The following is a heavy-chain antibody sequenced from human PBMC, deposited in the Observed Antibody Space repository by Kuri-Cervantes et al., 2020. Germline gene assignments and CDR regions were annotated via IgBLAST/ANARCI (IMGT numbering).Heavy chain of an antibody. J-gene: IGHJ6*02. CDR1: GFTFSSYG. Sequence: LSLTCAASGFTFSSYGMHWVRQAPGKGLEWVAVIWYDGSNKYYADSVKGRFTISRDNSKSTLYLQMNSLRAEDTAAYYCARESYGSGSFYGMDVWGQGTTVTVSS. CDR2: IWYDGSNK. CDR3: ARESYGSGSFYGMDV. D-gene: IGHD3-10*01. V-gene: IGHV3-33*01.